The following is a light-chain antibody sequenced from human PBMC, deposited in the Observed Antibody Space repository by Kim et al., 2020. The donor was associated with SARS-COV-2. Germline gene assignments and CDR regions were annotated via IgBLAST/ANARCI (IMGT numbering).Light chain of an antibody. CDR3: QSYDNSLSVWV. J-gene: IGLJ3*02. CDR1: SSNIGAGSD. Sequence: QMVTISCTGRSSNIGAGSDVHGYQQLPGTAPRLLIFGNNNRPSGVPDRFSGSKSGTSASLAITGLQAEDESAYYCQSYDNSLSVWVFGGGTQLTVL. V-gene: IGLV1-40*01. CDR2: GNN.